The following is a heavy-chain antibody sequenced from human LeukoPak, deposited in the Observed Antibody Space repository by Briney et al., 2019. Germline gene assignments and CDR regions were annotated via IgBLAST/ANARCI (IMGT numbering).Heavy chain of an antibody. J-gene: IGHJ5*02. D-gene: IGHD1-14*01. CDR1: AFTFSSYA. Sequence: GGTLRLSCAASAFTFSSYAMNWVRHTPGKALEWVSGISGGGGSTYYADSVKGRFTISRDNSKNTLYLQMDSLRAEDTALYYCAKGSGINHYHWIDPWGQGTLVTVSS. CDR3: AKGSGINHYHWIDP. CDR2: ISGGGGST. V-gene: IGHV3-23*01.